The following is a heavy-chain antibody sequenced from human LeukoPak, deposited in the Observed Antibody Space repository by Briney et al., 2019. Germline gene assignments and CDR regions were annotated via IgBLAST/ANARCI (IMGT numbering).Heavy chain of an antibody. CDR2: ISGSGGSP. CDR1: GFTFNNYA. J-gene: IGHJ4*02. Sequence: GGSLRLFCAASGFTFNNYAMNWVRQAPGKGLEWVSGISGSGGSPYYADSVKGRFTISRDNSKNRLYLQMNSLRAEDTAVYYCAKGLYSSGWYEIDYWGQGTLVTVSS. V-gene: IGHV3-23*01. D-gene: IGHD6-13*01. CDR3: AKGLYSSGWYEIDY.